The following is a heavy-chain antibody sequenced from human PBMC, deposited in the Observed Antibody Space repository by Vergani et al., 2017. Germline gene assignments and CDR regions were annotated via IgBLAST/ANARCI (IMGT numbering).Heavy chain of an antibody. CDR3: ARDEREQQLVPLGYYYYYMDV. CDR2: IKQDGSEK. D-gene: IGHD6-13*01. CDR1: GFTFSSYW. V-gene: IGHV3-7*01. Sequence: EVQLVESGGGLVQPGGSLRLSCAASGFTFSSYWMSWVRQAPGKGLEWVANIKQDGSEKYYVDSVKGRFTISRDNSKNTLYLQMNSLRAEDTAVYYCARDEREQQLVPLGYYYYYMDVWGKGTTVTVSS. J-gene: IGHJ6*03.